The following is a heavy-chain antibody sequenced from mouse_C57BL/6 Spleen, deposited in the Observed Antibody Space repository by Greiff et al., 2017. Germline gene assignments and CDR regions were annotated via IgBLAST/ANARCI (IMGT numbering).Heavy chain of an antibody. CDR2: INPNYGTT. CDR3: ARDYSYAMDY. CDR1: GYSFTDYN. D-gene: IGHD2-12*01. Sequence: EVKLMESGPELVKPGASVKISCKASGYSFTDYNMNWVKQSNGKSLEWIGVINPNYGTTSSNQKFKGKATLTVDQSSSTAYMSLNILTSEDAAVYYCARDYSYAMDYWGQGTSVNVSS. V-gene: IGHV1-39*01. J-gene: IGHJ4*01.